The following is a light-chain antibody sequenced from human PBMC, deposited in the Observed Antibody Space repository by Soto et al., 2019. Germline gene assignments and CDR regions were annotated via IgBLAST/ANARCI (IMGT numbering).Light chain of an antibody. V-gene: IGLV1-51*01. J-gene: IGLJ2*01. CDR2: DNN. CDR3: GTWDSSLSAEVV. CDR1: SSNIGNNY. Sequence: QSVLTQPPSVSAAPGQKVTISCSGSSSNIGNNYVSWYQQLPGTAPKLLIYDNNKRPSGIPDRFSGSKSGTSATLGITGLQTGDEADYYCGTWDSSLSAEVVFGVGTKLTVL.